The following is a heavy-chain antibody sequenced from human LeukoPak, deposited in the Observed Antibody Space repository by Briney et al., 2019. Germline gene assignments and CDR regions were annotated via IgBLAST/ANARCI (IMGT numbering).Heavy chain of an antibody. Sequence: PSETLSLTCAVYGGSFSGYYWSWIRQPPGKGLEWIGEINHSGSTNYNPSLKSRVTISVVTSKNQFSLKLSSVTAADTAVYYCAREGRYSGSINWFDPWGQGTLVTVSS. J-gene: IGHJ5*02. CDR2: INHSGST. CDR1: GGSFSGYY. V-gene: IGHV4-34*01. D-gene: IGHD5-12*01. CDR3: AREGRYSGSINWFDP.